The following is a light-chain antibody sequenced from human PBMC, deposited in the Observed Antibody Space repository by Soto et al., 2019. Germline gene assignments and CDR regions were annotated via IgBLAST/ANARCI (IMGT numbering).Light chain of an antibody. J-gene: IGLJ2*01. CDR3: AAWDDSLNGMV. V-gene: IGLV1-44*01. CDR1: SSNIGRNT. Sequence: QSVLTQPPSASGTPGQRVTISCSGSSSNIGRNTVNWYQQLPGTAPKLLIYSDNQRPSGVPDRFSVSKSGTSVSLAISGLQSDDEADYYCAAWDDSLNGMVFGGGTKLTFL. CDR2: SDN.